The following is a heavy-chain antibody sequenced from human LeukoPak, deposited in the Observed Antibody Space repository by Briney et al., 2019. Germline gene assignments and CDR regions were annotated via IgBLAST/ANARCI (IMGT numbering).Heavy chain of an antibody. J-gene: IGHJ3*02. V-gene: IGHV3-23*01. CDR3: AMFRRSFPIDAFDI. CDR2: ISASGSST. Sequence: GGSLRLSCAASGFPFSSYAMSWVRQAPGKGLEWVSSISASGSSTYYADSVRGRFTISRDNSKNTLYLQMNSLRAEDTAVYYCAMFRRSFPIDAFDIWGQGTVVTVSS. D-gene: IGHD1-26*01. CDR1: GFPFSSYA.